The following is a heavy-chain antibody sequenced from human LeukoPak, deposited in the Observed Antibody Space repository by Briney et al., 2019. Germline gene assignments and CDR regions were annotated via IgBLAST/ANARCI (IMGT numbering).Heavy chain of an antibody. CDR2: ISYDGSNK. Sequence: GRSLRLSCAASGFTFSSYAMHWVRQAPGKGLEWVAVISYDGSNKYYADSVKGRFTISRDNSKNTLYVQMNSLRPEDTAVYYCAKDLEGYCSSTSCYAGMEFWGQGTLVTVSS. CDR3: AKDLEGYCSSTSCYAGMEF. D-gene: IGHD2-2*01. CDR1: GFTFSSYA. V-gene: IGHV3-30-3*01. J-gene: IGHJ4*02.